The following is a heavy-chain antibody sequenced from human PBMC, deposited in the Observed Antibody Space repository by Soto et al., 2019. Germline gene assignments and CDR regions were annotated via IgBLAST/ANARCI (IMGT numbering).Heavy chain of an antibody. J-gene: IGHJ5*02. CDR3: ARVPVYCTNGVCSYNWFDP. CDR1: ARSISSYY. D-gene: IGHD2-8*01. Sequence: SETLSRTCTVAARSISSYYWSWIRQRPGKGRERIGYIYYSGITNYNPCLKSRVTISVDTSKNQFSLKLSSVTAADTAVYYCARVPVYCTNGVCSYNWFDPWGQGTLVTVSS. CDR2: IYYSGIT. V-gene: IGHV4-59*01.